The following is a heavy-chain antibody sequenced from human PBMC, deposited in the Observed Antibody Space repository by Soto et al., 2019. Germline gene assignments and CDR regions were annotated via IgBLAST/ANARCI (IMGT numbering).Heavy chain of an antibody. CDR1: GGTFRSYS. Sequence: SVKVSCKDSGGTFRSYSSSWGRQAPGQGLEWMGGIIPIFGTANYAQKFQGRVTITADESTSTAYMELSSRRSEDTAVYYCARENYYDSSGYSLIGMDVWGQGTTVTVSS. CDR2: IIPIFGTA. D-gene: IGHD3-22*01. CDR3: ARENYYDSSGYSLIGMDV. V-gene: IGHV1-69*13. J-gene: IGHJ6*02.